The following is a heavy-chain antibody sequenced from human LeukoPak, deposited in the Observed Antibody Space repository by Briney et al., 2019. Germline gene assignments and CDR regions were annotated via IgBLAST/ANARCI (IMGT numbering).Heavy chain of an antibody. D-gene: IGHD3-10*01. J-gene: IGHJ5*02. CDR3: ARHHYYGSGSYYSWFDP. CDR2: IYPGDSDT. Sequence: GESLKIYCKSSGYSFTSYWIGWVSQMPGRGLEWMGIIYPGDSDTRYSPSFQGQVTISADKSISTAYLQWSSLKASDTAMYYCARHHYYGSGSYYSWFDPWGQGTLVTVSS. CDR1: GYSFTSYW. V-gene: IGHV5-51*01.